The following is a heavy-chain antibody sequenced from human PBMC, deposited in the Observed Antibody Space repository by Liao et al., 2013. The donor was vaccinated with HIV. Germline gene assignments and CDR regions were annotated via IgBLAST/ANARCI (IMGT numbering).Heavy chain of an antibody. J-gene: IGHJ3*01. D-gene: IGHD1-14*01. Sequence: QLHLQESGSGLVKPSQTLSLTCAISGDSITEGAYSWNWIRQPPGKGLEWIGYIYPSGSTYSNPSLQSRVTLSVDTSNSQFSLKLTSMTAADTAIYYCARGRPSGSGDSFDFWGPRDEWSPSLQ. CDR1: GDSITEGAYS. CDR3: ARGRPSGSGDSFDF. V-gene: IGHV4-30-2*01. CDR2: IYPSGST.